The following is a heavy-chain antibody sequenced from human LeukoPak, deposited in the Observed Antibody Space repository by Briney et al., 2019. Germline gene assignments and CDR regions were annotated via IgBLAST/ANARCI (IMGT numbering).Heavy chain of an antibody. D-gene: IGHD2-2*01. CDR2: FCGGGGST. Sequence: GGSLRLSCAASGFTFSSSAMSWVRQAPGKGLDWVSGFCGGGGSTYYADSVKGRFTISRDNSKNTLYLQMNSLRAEDTAVYYCAKTGYCSSTSCSAGFDPWGQGTLVTVSS. V-gene: IGHV3-23*01. J-gene: IGHJ5*02. CDR1: GFTFSSSA. CDR3: AKTGYCSSTSCSAGFDP.